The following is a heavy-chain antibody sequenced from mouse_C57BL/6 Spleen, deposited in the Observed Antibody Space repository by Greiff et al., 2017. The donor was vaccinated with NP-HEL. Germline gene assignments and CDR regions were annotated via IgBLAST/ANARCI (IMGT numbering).Heavy chain of an antibody. D-gene: IGHD4-1*01. CDR2: IDPSDSYT. V-gene: IGHV1-69*01. J-gene: IGHJ2*01. CDR1: GYTFTSYW. CDR3: ARREANWDYFDY. Sequence: VQLQQPGAELVMPGASVKLSCKASGYTFTSYWMHWVKQRPGQGLEWIGEIDPSDSYTNYNQKFKGKSTLTVDKSSSTAYMQLSSLTSEDSAVYYCARREANWDYFDYWGQGTTLTVSS.